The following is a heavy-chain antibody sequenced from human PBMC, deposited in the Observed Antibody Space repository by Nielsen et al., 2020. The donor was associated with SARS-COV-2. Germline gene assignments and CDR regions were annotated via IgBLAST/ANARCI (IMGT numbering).Heavy chain of an antibody. CDR2: INPSGGST. J-gene: IGHJ6*02. CDR1: GYTFTSYY. CDR3: ARGPIAAAGLIYYYYGMDV. V-gene: IGHV1-46*01. Sequence: ASVKVSCKASGYTFTSYYMHWVRQAPGQGLEWMGIINPSGGSTSYAQKFQGRVTMTRDTSTSTVYMGLSSLRSEDTAVYYCARGPIAAAGLIYYYYGMDVWGQGTTVTVSS. D-gene: IGHD6-13*01.